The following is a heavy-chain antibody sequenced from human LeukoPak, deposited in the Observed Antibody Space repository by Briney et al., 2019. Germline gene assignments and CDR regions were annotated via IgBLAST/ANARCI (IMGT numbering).Heavy chain of an antibody. V-gene: IGHV3-30-3*01. CDR2: ISYDGSNK. Sequence: PGKSLRLSCEDSGLTFSSCAMHWVRQAPGKGLEWVTVISYDGSNKFYADSVKGRFTISRDNSKNTVYVQMNSLRAEDTAVYYCATAGPGKAYAFDIWGQGTMVTVSS. CDR1: GLTFSSCA. CDR3: ATAGPGKAYAFDI. J-gene: IGHJ3*02.